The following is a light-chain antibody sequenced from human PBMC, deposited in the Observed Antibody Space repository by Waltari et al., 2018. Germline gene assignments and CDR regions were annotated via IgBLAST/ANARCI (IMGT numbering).Light chain of an antibody. CDR1: SSTIGTNY. V-gene: IGLV1-51*02. Sequence: QSVLTQPPSVSAAPGQRVTISCSGGSSTIGTNYVSWYRQFPGTAPKVLIYEDNERPSGVPGRFPGSKSGTSATLDITGGQAGDEADYYCGTWDSSLSGAVFGGGTHLTVL. CDR3: GTWDSSLSGAV. J-gene: IGLJ7*01. CDR2: EDN.